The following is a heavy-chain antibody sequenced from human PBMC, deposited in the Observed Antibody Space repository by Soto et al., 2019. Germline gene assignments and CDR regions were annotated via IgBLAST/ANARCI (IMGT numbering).Heavy chain of an antibody. V-gene: IGHV1-3*01. CDR3: AGDIRGSSGAECWFDY. CDR1: GYTFTSYA. D-gene: IGHD6-13*01. J-gene: IGHJ4*02. CDR2: INAGNGNT. Sequence: ASVKVSCKASGYTFTSYAMHWVRQAPGQRLEWMGWINAGNGNTKYSQKFQGRVTITRDTSASTAYMELSSLRSEDTAVYYCAGDIRGSSGAECWFDYWGRGTLVTVSS.